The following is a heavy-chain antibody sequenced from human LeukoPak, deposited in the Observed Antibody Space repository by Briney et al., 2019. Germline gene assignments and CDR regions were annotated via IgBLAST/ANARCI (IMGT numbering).Heavy chain of an antibody. V-gene: IGHV3-23*01. D-gene: IGHD3-3*01. CDR3: AKGGDAGAFDI. CDR2: ISNIGGGT. J-gene: IGHJ3*02. Sequence: PGGSLRLSCAASGFTFTNYAMSWVRQAPGKGLEWVSSISNIGGGTYYADSVKSRFTISRDNSKNTLYLQMNSLRAEDTAEYYCAKGGDAGAFDIWGQGTMVTVSS. CDR1: GFTFTNYA.